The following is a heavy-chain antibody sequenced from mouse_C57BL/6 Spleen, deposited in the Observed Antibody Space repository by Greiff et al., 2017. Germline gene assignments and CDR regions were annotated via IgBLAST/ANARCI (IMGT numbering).Heavy chain of an antibody. V-gene: IGHV1-74*01. J-gene: IGHJ2*01. CDR3: GRWGIYYDYDDYFDY. CDR2: IHPSDSDT. CDR1: GYTFTSYW. Sequence: QVQLQQPGAELVKPGASVKVSCKASGYTFTSYWMHWVKQRPGQGLEWIGRIHPSDSDTNYNQKFKGKATLTVDKSSSTAYMQLSSLTSEDSAVYYWGRWGIYYDYDDYFDYWGQGTTLTVSS. D-gene: IGHD2-4*01.